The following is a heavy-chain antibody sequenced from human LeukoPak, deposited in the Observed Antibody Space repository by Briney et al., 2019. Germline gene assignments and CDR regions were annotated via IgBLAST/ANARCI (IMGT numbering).Heavy chain of an antibody. D-gene: IGHD3-9*01. CDR3: ARRGDYDTYYYYMDV. J-gene: IGHJ6*03. V-gene: IGHV1-8*01. CDR2: MNPNSGNT. CDR1: GYTFTSCD. Sequence: ASVKVSCKASGYTFTSCDINWVRQATGQGLEWMGWMNPNSGNTGYAQKFQGRVTMTRNTSISTAYMELSSLRSEDTAVYYCARRGDYDTYYYYMDVWGKGTTVTVSS.